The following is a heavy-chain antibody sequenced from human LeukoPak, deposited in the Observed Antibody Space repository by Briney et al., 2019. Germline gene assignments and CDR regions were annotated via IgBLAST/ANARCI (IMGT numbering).Heavy chain of an antibody. CDR1: GGSISGGSYY. V-gene: IGHV4-61*02. Sequence: SQTLSLTCTVSGGSISGGSYYWSWIRQPAGKGLEWIGRIYTSGSTNYNPSLKSRVTISVDTSKNQFSLKLSSVTAADTAVYYCARESWDCSGGSCYTWIWGQGTLVTVSS. D-gene: IGHD2-15*01. CDR2: IYTSGST. CDR3: ARESWDCSGGSCYTWI. J-gene: IGHJ4*02.